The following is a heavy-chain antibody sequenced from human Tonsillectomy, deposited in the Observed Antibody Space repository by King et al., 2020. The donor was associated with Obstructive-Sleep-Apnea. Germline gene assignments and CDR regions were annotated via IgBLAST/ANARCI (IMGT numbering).Heavy chain of an antibody. CDR3: VKDHRGWFDP. CDR2: ITTDGTTT. CDR1: EFTLSKFW. J-gene: IGHJ5*02. Sequence: VQLVESGGGLVQPGGSLRLSCVASEFTLSKFWMHWFRQGPGKGLVWVSHITTDGTTTNYADSVKGRFTISRDNAKNMLFLQMSSMRAEDTAVYYCVKDHRGWFDPWGQGTLVTVSS. V-gene: IGHV3-74*01. D-gene: IGHD3-10*01.